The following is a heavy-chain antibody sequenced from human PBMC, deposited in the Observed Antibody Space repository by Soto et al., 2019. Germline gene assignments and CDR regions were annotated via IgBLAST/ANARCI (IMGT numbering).Heavy chain of an antibody. CDR2: ISAYNGNT. Sequence: SMEVSRKGFGLTFTSFCFNWVRQAPGQGLEWMGWISAYNGNTNYAQKLQGRVTMTTDTSTSTAYMELRSLRSDDTAVYYCARKVKGRSGTFFDYWGQGTLVTVSS. CDR3: ARKVKGRSGTFFDY. V-gene: IGHV1-18*01. J-gene: IGHJ4*02. CDR1: GLTFTSFC. D-gene: IGHD1-1*01.